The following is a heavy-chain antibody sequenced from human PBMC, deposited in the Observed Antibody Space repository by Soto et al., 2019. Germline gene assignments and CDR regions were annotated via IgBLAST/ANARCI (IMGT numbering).Heavy chain of an antibody. CDR1: GFTISSYA. Sequence: EVQLLESGGGLVQPGGSLRLSCAASGFTISSYAMSRVRQAPGKGLEWVSAISASGGSTYYADSVKGRFTISRDNSKNTLYLQMNSLRAEDTAVYYCAKGSLRSNYDFWSGYWGQTDWDAFDIWGQGTMVTVSS. V-gene: IGHV3-23*01. CDR2: ISASGGST. CDR3: AKGSLRSNYDFWSGYWGQTDWDAFDI. D-gene: IGHD3-3*01. J-gene: IGHJ3*02.